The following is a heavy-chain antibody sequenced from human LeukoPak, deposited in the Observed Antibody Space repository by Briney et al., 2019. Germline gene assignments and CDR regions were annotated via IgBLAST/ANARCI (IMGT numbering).Heavy chain of an antibody. CDR2: IYTSGST. D-gene: IGHD5-12*01. J-gene: IGHJ6*03. CDR1: GGSISSGSYY. CDR3: AMAQGGYDYNYYYYYMDI. Sequence: SETLSLTCTVSGGSISSGSYYWSWIRQPAGKGLEWIGRIYTSGSTNYNPSLKSRVTISVDTSKNQFSLKLSSVTAADTAVYYCAMAQGGYDYNYYYYYMDIWGKGTTVTVSS. V-gene: IGHV4-61*02.